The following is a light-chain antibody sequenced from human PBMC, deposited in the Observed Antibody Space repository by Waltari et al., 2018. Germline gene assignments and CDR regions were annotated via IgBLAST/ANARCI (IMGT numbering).Light chain of an antibody. J-gene: IGLJ3*02. Sequence: KFMLTQPHSLSESPGKTVTISCTGSGGSIATNYVQWYQQRPGSAPILLIFEDNQRPSGVPDRCSGSIDTSSNSAALTISGLKTEDEADYYCQSYDSTDWVFGGGTKLTVL. CDR3: QSYDSTDWV. CDR2: EDN. CDR1: GGSIATNY. V-gene: IGLV6-57*02.